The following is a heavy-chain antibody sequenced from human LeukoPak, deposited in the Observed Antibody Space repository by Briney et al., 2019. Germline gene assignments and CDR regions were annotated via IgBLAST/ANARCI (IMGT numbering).Heavy chain of an antibody. CDR1: AGSISSYY. CDR2: IYYSGST. J-gene: IGHJ4*02. V-gene: IGHV4-59*01. D-gene: IGHD5-18*01. CDR3: ARSGYSYGWDYFDY. Sequence: SETLSLTCTVYAGSISSYYWSWIRQPPGKGLEWIGYIYYSGSTNYNTSLKSRVTISVDTSKNQFSLKLSSVTAADTAVYYCARSGYSYGWDYFDYWGQGTLVTVSS.